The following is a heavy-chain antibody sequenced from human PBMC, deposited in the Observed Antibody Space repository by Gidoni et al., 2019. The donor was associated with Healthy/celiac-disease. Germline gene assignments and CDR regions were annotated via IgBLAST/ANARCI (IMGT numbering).Heavy chain of an antibody. Sequence: EVQLLESGGGLVPPGWSLRLACAASGFPFISYAMSWVRQGPGKGREWVSAISGSGGSTYYADSVKGRFTISRDNSKNTLYLQMNSLRAEDTAVYYCAKILYDSSGYSTWGQGTLVTVSS. D-gene: IGHD3-22*01. CDR1: GFPFISYA. CDR2: ISGSGGST. CDR3: AKILYDSSGYST. J-gene: IGHJ4*02. V-gene: IGHV3-23*01.